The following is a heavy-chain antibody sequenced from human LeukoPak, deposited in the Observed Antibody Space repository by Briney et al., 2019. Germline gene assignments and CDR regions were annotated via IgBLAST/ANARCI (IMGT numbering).Heavy chain of an antibody. CDR2: ISYDGSNK. Sequence: GGSLRLSCAASGFTFSSYGMHWVRQAPGKGLEWVAVISYDGSNKYYADSLKGRFTISRDNSKSTLYLQMNSLRAEDTAVYYCAKDRRTAAYCGGDCYSGVDYWGQGTLVTVSS. V-gene: IGHV3-30*18. J-gene: IGHJ4*02. CDR3: AKDRRTAAYCGGDCYSGVDY. D-gene: IGHD2-21*02. CDR1: GFTFSSYG.